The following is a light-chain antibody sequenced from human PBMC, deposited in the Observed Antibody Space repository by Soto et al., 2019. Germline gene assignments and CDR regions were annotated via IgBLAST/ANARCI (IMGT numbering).Light chain of an antibody. Sequence: EIVLTQSPGTLSLSPGERATLSCRASQTVTSSYLAWYQQKPGQAPRLHVFGGSSRATGISDRFRGVGSGTSFTLTISRLEPEDSAVYYCQQYGSSPLTFGGGTKVEI. CDR3: QQYGSSPLT. CDR2: GGS. V-gene: IGKV3-20*01. CDR1: QTVTSSY. J-gene: IGKJ4*01.